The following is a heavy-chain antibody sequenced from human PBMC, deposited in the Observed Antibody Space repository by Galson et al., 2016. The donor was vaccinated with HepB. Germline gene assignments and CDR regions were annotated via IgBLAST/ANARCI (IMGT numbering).Heavy chain of an antibody. J-gene: IGHJ4*02. CDR2: ISVYNGKT. D-gene: IGHD6-13*01. Sequence: SCKASGYTFTSYGISWVRQAPGQGLEWMGWISVYNGKTNYAQKVQGRVTMTTDTSTSTAYMELRSLRSDDTAVYYCARDRGQYSSSPVDCWGQGTLVTVSP. V-gene: IGHV1-18*01. CDR1: GYTFTSYG. CDR3: ARDRGQYSSSPVDC.